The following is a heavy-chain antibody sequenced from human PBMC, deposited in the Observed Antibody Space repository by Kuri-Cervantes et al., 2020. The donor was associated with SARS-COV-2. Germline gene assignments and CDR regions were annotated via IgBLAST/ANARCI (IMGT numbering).Heavy chain of an antibody. J-gene: IGHJ4*02. D-gene: IGHD1-7*01. CDR1: GYTFTSYG. V-gene: IGHV1-18*04. CDR2: ISAYNGNT. CDR3: ARVRKITGTTPDY. Sequence: GGSLRLSCKASGYTFTSYGITWVRQAPGQGLGWMGWISAYNGNTNYAQKLQGRVTMTTDTSTSTAYMELRSLRSDDTAVYYCARVRKITGTTPDYWGQGTLVTVSS.